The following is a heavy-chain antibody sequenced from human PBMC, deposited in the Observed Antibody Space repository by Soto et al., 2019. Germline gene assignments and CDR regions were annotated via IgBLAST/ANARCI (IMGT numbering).Heavy chain of an antibody. J-gene: IGHJ6*02. CDR1: GGSISSYY. Sequence: QVQLQESGPGLVKPSETLSLTCTVSGGSISSYYWSWIRQPPGKGLEWIGYIYYSGSTNYNPSLKSRGTISVDTSKNQFSLKLSSVTAADTAVYYCARDGGSSWTYYYYYYGMDVWGQGTTVTVSS. CDR2: IYYSGST. V-gene: IGHV4-59*01. D-gene: IGHD6-13*01. CDR3: ARDGGSSWTYYYYYYGMDV.